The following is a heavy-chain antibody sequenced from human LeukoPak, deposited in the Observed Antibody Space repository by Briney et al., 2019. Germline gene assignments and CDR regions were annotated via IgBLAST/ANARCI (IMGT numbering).Heavy chain of an antibody. CDR2: IWYDGSNK. CDR1: GFTFSSYG. J-gene: IGHJ4*02. D-gene: IGHD6-13*01. V-gene: IGHV3-33*08. Sequence: PGGSLRLSCAASGFTFSSYGMHWVRQAPGKGLEWVAVIWYDGSNKYYADSVKGRFTISRDNSKNTLYLQMNSLRAEDTAMYYCARVSIAAALPDYWGQGTPVTVSS. CDR3: ARVSIAAALPDY.